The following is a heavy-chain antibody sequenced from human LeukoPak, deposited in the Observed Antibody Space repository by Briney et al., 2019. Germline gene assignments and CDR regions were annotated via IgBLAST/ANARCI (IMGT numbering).Heavy chain of an antibody. CDR2: ISSSSSYI. Sequence: GGSLRLSCAASGFTFSSYSMNWVRQAPGKGLEWVSSISSSSSYIYYADSVKGRFTISRDNAKNSLYLQMNSLRAEDTAVYYCARGGDDVVPATLVDYWGQGTLVTVSS. J-gene: IGHJ4*02. CDR3: ARGGDDVVPATLVDY. D-gene: IGHD2-2*01. CDR1: GFTFSSYS. V-gene: IGHV3-21*01.